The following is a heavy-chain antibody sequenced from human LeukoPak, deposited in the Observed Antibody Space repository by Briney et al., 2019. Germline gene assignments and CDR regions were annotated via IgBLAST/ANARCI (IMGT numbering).Heavy chain of an antibody. J-gene: IGHJ1*01. D-gene: IGHD3-22*01. V-gene: IGHV3-23*01. CDR1: RFTFSNYA. Sequence: GGSLRLSCAASRFTFSNYAMSWVRQAPGKGLEWVSTISGSGGSTYYADSVKGRFTISRDNSKNTLYLEMSSLRIEDTAVYYCAKDPYSSRMEYFQQWGQGTLVIVSS. CDR3: AKDPYSSRMEYFQQ. CDR2: ISGSGGST.